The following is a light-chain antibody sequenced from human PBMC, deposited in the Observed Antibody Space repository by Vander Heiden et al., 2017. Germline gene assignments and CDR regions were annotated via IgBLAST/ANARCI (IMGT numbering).Light chain of an antibody. CDR2: GAS. V-gene: IGKV1-39*01. Sequence: DIQMTQSPSSLSASVGDRVTITCRASQSIERYLNWYQQKPGKAPKLLIYGASTLQSGVPSRFSGSGSGTEFTLTISSLQPEDFATYYCQKCFETPQTFGQGTKVDIK. CDR1: QSIERY. CDR3: QKCFETPQT. J-gene: IGKJ1*01.